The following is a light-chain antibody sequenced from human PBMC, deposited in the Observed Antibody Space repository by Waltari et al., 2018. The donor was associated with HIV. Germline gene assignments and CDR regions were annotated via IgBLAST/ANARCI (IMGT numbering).Light chain of an antibody. CDR1: QPISNA. J-gene: IGKJ2*01. CDR2: GTS. CDR3: QQYYSIPNT. Sequence: DVHLTQSPSSLSASVGDRVTITCRASQPISNALAWYHQKPGKAPKPLVYGTSRLESGGPSRFSGSGSGTDYTLTISRLQTEDFASYYFQQYYSIPNTFGQGTKLEIK. V-gene: IGKV1-NL1*01.